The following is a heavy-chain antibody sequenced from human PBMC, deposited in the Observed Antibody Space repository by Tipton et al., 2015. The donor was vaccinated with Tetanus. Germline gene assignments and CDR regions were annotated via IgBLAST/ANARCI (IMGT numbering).Heavy chain of an antibody. V-gene: IGHV4-31*03. CDR2: LYHTGVT. Sequence: TLSLTCSVSNGSISSGGYYWSWIRQYPGKGLEWIGLLYHTGVTYYNPSLQSRVTMSVDTSNRQFSLSLDSVTAADTGVYFCARRRYTWNRGGFDIWGQGTLVTVSS. J-gene: IGHJ3*02. CDR3: ARRRYTWNRGGFDI. D-gene: IGHD1-20*01. CDR1: NGSISSGGYY.